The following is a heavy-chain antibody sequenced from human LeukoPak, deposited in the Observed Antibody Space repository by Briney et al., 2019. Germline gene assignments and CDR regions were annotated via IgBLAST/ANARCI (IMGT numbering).Heavy chain of an antibody. V-gene: IGHV4-39*01. D-gene: IGHD7-27*01. Sequence: SETLSLTCTVSGGSISSSSYYWGWIRQPPGRGLEWIGSIYCSGSTYYNPSLKSRLTITVDTSKNQFSLKLSSVTAADTAVYYCERALTGAFYYYGLDVWGQGTTVTVSS. CDR3: ERALTGAFYYYGLDV. J-gene: IGHJ6*02. CDR1: GGSISSSSYY. CDR2: IYCSGST.